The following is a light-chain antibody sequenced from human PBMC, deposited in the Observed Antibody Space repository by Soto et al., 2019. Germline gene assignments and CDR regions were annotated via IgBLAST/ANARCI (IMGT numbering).Light chain of an antibody. Sequence: QSALTQPPSASGSPGQSVTISCTGTSSDVGGYNYVSWYQQHPGKAPKLMIYEVIKRPSGVPDRFSGSKSGNTASLRISGLQAEDEADYYCYTYAGGSTYLFGTGTKVTVL. CDR1: SSDVGGYNY. J-gene: IGLJ1*01. CDR2: EVI. CDR3: YTYAGGSTYL. V-gene: IGLV2-8*01.